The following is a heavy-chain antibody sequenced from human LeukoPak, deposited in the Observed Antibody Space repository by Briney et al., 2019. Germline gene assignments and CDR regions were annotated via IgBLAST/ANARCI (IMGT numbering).Heavy chain of an antibody. V-gene: IGHV4-31*03. D-gene: IGHD4-23*01. CDR3: ARVYGGNSAHFDY. CDR2: IYYSGST. J-gene: IGHJ4*02. Sequence: SETLSLTCTVSGGSISSGGYYWSWLRQPPGKGLEWIGYIYYSGSTYYNPSLKSRVTISVDTSKNQFSLKLSSVTAADTAVYYCARVYGGNSAHFDYWGQGTLVTVSS. CDR1: GGSISSGGYY.